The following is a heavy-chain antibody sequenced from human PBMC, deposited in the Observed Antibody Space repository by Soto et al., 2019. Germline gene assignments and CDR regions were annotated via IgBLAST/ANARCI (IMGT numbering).Heavy chain of an antibody. CDR3: ARPRDFWSGYYLY. Sequence: SETLSLTCTVSGGSISSSSYYWGWIRQPPGKGLEWIGSIYYSGSTYYNPSLKSRVTISVDTSKNQFSLKLSSVTAADTAVYYCARPRDFWSGYYLYWGQGTLVTVSS. J-gene: IGHJ4*02. V-gene: IGHV4-39*01. CDR1: GGSISSSSYY. CDR2: IYYSGST. D-gene: IGHD3-3*01.